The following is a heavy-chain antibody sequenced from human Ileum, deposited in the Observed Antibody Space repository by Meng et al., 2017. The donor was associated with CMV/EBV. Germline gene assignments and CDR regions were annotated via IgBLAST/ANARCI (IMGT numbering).Heavy chain of an antibody. V-gene: IGHV3-48*04. CDR1: GFIFSSYW. CDR2: ISSSGSTI. J-gene: IGHJ4*02. D-gene: IGHD6-13*01. CDR3: ARVSSSCFDY. Sequence: GESLKISCATSGFIFSSYWMNWVRQAPGKGLEWVSYISSSGSTIYYADSVKGRFTISRDNAKNSLYLQMNSLRAEDTAVYYCARVSSSCFDYWGQGTLVTVSS.